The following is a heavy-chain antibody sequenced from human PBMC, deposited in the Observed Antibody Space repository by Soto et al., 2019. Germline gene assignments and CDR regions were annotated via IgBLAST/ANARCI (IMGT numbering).Heavy chain of an antibody. CDR1: GGSINNGTCY. V-gene: IGHV4-31*03. CDR2: IYYRGST. D-gene: IGHD2-15*01. CDR3: AREAHCGGGTCYYGLHWLHS. J-gene: IGHJ5*01. Sequence: SETLSLTCTGSGGSINNGTCYWSWIREHPGKGLDWIGYIYYRGSTYYNPSLKSRVIISIATSNNQFSLRLSSVTAEDKAVYYCAREAHCGGGTCYYGLHWLHSWGQGSLVT.